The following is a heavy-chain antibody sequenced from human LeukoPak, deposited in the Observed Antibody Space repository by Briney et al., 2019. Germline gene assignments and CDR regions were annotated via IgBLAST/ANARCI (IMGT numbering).Heavy chain of an antibody. V-gene: IGHV3-23*01. CDR3: AKHNYDRWAFDI. Sequence: GGSLRLSSAASGFTFSSYAMSWVRQAPGKWLEWVSAISGSGGSTSYPDSLKGRFTISRDNSKNTLYLQMNSLRAEDTAVYYCAKHNYDRWAFDIWGQGTMVTVSS. CDR2: ISGSGGST. J-gene: IGHJ3*02. CDR1: GFTFSSYA. D-gene: IGHD3-16*01.